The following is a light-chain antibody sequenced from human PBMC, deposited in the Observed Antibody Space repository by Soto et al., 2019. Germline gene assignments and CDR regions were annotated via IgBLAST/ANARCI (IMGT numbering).Light chain of an antibody. Sequence: QLVLTQSPSASASLGASVKLTCTLNSGHSSYAIAWHQQQPEKGPRYLMKLNSDGSHSKGDGIPDRFSGSSSGAERYLTISTLQSEDGADLFCQTWGTGIQFFGGGTKLPVL. V-gene: IGLV4-69*01. CDR3: QTWGTGIQF. CDR2: LNSDGSH. J-gene: IGLJ2*01. CDR1: SGHSSYA.